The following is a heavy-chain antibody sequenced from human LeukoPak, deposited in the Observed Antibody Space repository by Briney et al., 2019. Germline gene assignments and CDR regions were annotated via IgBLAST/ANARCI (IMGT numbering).Heavy chain of an antibody. J-gene: IGHJ3*02. Sequence: ASVKVSCKASGYTFTSYDINWVRQATGQGLEWMGWMNPNSGNTGYAQKFQGRVTITRNTSISTAYMELSSLRSEDTAVYYCARGYYDILTGPADAFDIWGQGTMVTVSS. V-gene: IGHV1-8*03. CDR1: GYTFTSYD. CDR2: MNPNSGNT. CDR3: ARGYYDILTGPADAFDI. D-gene: IGHD3-9*01.